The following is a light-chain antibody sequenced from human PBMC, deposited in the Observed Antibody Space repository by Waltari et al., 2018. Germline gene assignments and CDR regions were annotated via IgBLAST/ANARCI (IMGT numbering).Light chain of an antibody. CDR2: SNN. CDR1: SPNIGSNT. CDR3: AAWDDSLNGNWV. Sequence: QSVLTQPPSASGTPGQRVTISCSGSSPNIGSNTVNWYQQLPGTAPHLPTHSNHPQPPGTAPKLLIYSNNQRPSGVPDRFSGSKSGTSASLAISGLQSEDEADYYCAAWDDSLNGNWVFGGGTKLTVL. V-gene: IGLV1-44*01. J-gene: IGLJ3*02.